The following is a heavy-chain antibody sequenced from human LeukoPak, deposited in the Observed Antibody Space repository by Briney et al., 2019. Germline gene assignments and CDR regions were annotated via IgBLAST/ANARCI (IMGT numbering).Heavy chain of an antibody. CDR3: ARDFGLTGTTGGIDY. D-gene: IGHD1-7*01. V-gene: IGHV3-21*06. Sequence: GGSLRLSCAASGFTFNSYTMKWVRQAPGKGLEWVSSISNSGSSISYADSVKGRFTISRDNDKNSLFLQMDSLRAEDTAVYYCARDFGLTGTTGGIDYWGQGTLVTVSS. J-gene: IGHJ4*02. CDR1: GFTFNSYT. CDR2: ISNSGSSI.